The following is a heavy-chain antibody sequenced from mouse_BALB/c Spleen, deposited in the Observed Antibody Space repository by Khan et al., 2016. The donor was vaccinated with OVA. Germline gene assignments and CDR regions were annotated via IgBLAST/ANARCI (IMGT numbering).Heavy chain of an antibody. J-gene: IGHJ4*01. D-gene: IGHD2-14*01. CDR1: GFSLSRYN. CDR3: ARAYYMYDGYYAMDY. V-gene: IGHV2-6-4*01. Sequence: QVQLKESGPGLVAPSQSLSITCTVSGFSLSRYNIHWVRQPPGKGLEWLGMIWGGGGTEYNSTLKSRLSISKDNSKSQVFLKLNSLQTDDTAMYYCARAYYMYDGYYAMDYWGQGTSVTVSS. CDR2: IWGGGGT.